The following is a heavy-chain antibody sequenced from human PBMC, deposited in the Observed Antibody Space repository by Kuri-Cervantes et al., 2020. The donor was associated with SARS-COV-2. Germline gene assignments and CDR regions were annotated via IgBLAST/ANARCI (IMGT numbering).Heavy chain of an antibody. D-gene: IGHD2-2*01. CDR2: IYYSGST. J-gene: IGHJ3*02. CDR1: GGSISSYY. CDR3: ARTHYATLLDI. V-gene: IGHV4-59*01. Sequence: SETLSLTCTVSGGSISSYYWSWIRQPPGKGLEWIGYIYYSGSTNYNPSLKSRVTISVDTSKNQFSLKLSSVTAADTAVYYCARTHYATLLDIWGPGTMVTVSS.